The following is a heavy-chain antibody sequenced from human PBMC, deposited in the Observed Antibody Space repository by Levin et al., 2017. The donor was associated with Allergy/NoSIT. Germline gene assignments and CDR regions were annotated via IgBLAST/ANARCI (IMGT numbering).Heavy chain of an antibody. CDR3: ARERSRLMTYGMEV. CDR2: IWFDGSNK. J-gene: IGHJ6*02. V-gene: IGHV3-33*01. CDR1: GVNFSTSG. Sequence: GGSLRLSCAASGVNFSTSGMHWVRQAPGKGLEWVAVIWFDGSNKFYGDSVKGRFTISRDNSKNTLYLQMNSLRAEDTAVYYCARERSRLMTYGMEVWGQGTTVTVSS. D-gene: IGHD2-21*01.